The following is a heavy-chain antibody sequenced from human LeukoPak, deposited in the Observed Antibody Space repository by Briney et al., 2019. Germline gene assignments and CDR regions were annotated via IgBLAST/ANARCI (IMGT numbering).Heavy chain of an antibody. CDR3: ARLVYNGSGIYHYFDY. J-gene: IGHJ4*02. CDR1: GYSIRRGYY. D-gene: IGHD3-10*01. CDR2: IQHSGKT. V-gene: IGHV4-38-2*01. Sequence: SETLSLTCAVSGYSIRRGYYWGWIRKPPGNGLEWIGSIQHSGKTYSNPSLKSRVTISVDTSENQFSLKPSSVPAARPAVYYCARLVYNGSGIYHYFDYWGQGSLVTVSS.